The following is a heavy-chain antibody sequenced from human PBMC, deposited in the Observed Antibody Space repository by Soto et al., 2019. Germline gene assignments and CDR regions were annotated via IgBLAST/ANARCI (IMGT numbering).Heavy chain of an antibody. CDR2: IVVGSGNT. CDR3: ARDATTVTYNWFDP. Sequence: ASVNVSCKASGFTFTSSAMQWVRQARGQRLEWIGWIVVGSGNTNYAQKFQERVTITRDMSTSTAYMELSSLRSEDTAVYYCARDATTVTYNWFDPWGQGTLVTVSS. J-gene: IGHJ5*02. CDR1: GFTFTSSA. D-gene: IGHD4-17*01. V-gene: IGHV1-58*02.